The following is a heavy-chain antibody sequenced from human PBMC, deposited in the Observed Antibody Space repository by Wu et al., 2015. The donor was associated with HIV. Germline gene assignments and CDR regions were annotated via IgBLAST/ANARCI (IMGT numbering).Heavy chain of an antibody. CDR1: GYTFTNYG. J-gene: IGHJ1*01. V-gene: IGHV1-18*01. Sequence: QLHLVQSGAEVKKPGASVKVSCKASGYTFTNYGVSWVRQAPGQGLEWMGWISAYNGNTNYAQNLQGRVTMTTDTPTSTVYMELKSLRSDDTAVYYCVRDVEWETTVTGGYFQHWGPGTLVTVSS. CDR2: ISAYNGNT. CDR3: VRDVEWETTVTGGYFQH. D-gene: IGHD4-17*01.